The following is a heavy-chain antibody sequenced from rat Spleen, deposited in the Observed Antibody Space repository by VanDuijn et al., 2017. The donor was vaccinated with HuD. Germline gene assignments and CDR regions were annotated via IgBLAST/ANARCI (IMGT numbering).Heavy chain of an antibody. Sequence: EVQLVESGGGLVQPGRSLKLSCAVSGFTFSTFPMAWVRQAPKKGLEWVASISSGGGGTYYPDSVKGRFTISRDNAKSTLYQQMDSLRSEDTASYNCARHVIYNNYGWFAYWGQGTLVTVSS. CDR3: ARHVIYNNYGWFAY. J-gene: IGHJ3*01. CDR2: ISSGGGGT. D-gene: IGHD1-10*01. V-gene: IGHV5-25*01. CDR1: GFTFSTFP.